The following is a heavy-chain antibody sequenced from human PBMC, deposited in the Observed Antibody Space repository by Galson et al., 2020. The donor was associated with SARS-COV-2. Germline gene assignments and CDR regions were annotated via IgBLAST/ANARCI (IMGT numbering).Heavy chain of an antibody. J-gene: IGHJ1*01. D-gene: IGHD6-13*01. V-gene: IGHV3-30*04. CDR3: ARGRSNSWDLIQH. Sequence: GGSLRLSCAASGFTFSSYAMHWVRQAPGKGLEWVAVISYDGSNRHSADSVKGRFTISRDNSKNTLYLQMNSLRDEDTAVYYCARGRSNSWDLIQHWGQGTLVTVSS. CDR1: GFTFSSYA. CDR2: ISYDGSNR.